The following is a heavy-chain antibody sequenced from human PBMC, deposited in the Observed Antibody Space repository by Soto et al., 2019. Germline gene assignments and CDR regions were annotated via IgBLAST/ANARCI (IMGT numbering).Heavy chain of an antibody. J-gene: IGHJ6*03. CDR3: AKEGAKRLEWPDYYYYYMDV. CDR1: GFTFSSYG. V-gene: IGHV3-30*18. D-gene: IGHD3-3*01. CDR2: ISYDGSNK. Sequence: QVQLVESGGGVVQPGRSLRLSCAASGFTFSSYGMHWVRQAPGKGLEWVAVISYDGSNKYYADSVKGRFTISRDNSKNTLYLQMNSLRAEDTAVYYCAKEGAKRLEWPDYYYYYMDVWGKGTTVTVSS.